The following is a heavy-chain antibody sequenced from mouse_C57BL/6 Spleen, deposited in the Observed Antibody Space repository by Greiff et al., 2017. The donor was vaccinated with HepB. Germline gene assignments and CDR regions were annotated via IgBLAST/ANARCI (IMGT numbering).Heavy chain of an antibody. V-gene: IGHV1-74*01. J-gene: IGHJ3*01. D-gene: IGHD2-4*01. Sequence: QVHVKQPGAELVKPGASVKVSCKASGYTFTSYWMHWVKQRPGQGLEWIGRIHPSDSDTNYNQKFKGKATLTVDKSSSTAYMQLSSLTSEDSAVYYCAMGIYYDFAYWGQGTLVTVSA. CDR1: GYTFTSYW. CDR2: IHPSDSDT. CDR3: AMGIYYDFAY.